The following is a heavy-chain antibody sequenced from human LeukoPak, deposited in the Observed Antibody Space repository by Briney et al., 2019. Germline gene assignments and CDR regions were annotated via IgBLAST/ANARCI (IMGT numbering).Heavy chain of an antibody. V-gene: IGHV3-74*01. J-gene: IGHJ4*02. CDR2: INSDGSSI. D-gene: IGHD1-26*01. Sequence: GGSLRLSCAASGFTFSSHWMHWVRQAPGKGLVWVSRINSDGSSISYADSVKGRFTISRDNSKNTLYLQMNSLRAEDTAVYYYARDRVGATDYFDYWGQGTLVTVSS. CDR1: GFTFSSHW. CDR3: ARDRVGATDYFDY.